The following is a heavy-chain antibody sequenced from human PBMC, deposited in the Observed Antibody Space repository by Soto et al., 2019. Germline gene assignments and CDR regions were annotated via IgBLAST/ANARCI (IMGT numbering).Heavy chain of an antibody. CDR1: GYIFTDFG. CDR2: IISVNDKT. CDR3: ARGRRSCTGNNCYTDFDF. J-gene: IGHJ4*02. D-gene: IGHD2-2*02. Sequence: ASLKFSCKSSGYIFTDFGIHLVRQAPGQRLEWLGWIISVNDKTLYSPKFQGRLAITRDTSANTAYMDLYSLRSEDSAVYYCARGRRSCTGNNCYTDFDFWGQGSLVTVS. V-gene: IGHV1-3*01.